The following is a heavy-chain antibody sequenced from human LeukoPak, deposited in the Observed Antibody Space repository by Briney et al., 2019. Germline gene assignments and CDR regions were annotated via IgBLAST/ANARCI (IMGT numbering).Heavy chain of an antibody. CDR2: ISGSSSTI. D-gene: IGHD6-19*01. CDR1: GFTFSSYS. V-gene: IGHV3-48*01. J-gene: IGHJ4*02. Sequence: GGSLRLSCAASGFTFSSYSMNWVRQAPGKGLEWVSYISGSSSTIYYADSVKGRFTISRDNAKNSLYLQMNSLRAEDTAVYYCARDRGSGWAAYYFDYWGQGTLVTVSS. CDR3: ARDRGSGWAAYYFDY.